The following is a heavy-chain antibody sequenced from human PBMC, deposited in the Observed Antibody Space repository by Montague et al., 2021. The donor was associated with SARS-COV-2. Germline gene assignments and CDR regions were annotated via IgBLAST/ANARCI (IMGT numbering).Heavy chain of an antibody. CDR2: TYYRSKWYN. Sequence: CAISGDSVSSNIAAWNWIGQSPSRGLEWLGRTYYRSKWYNDYAVSVRSRITISPDTSKNQFSLQLNSVTPEDTAVYYCARAERGSCGDGNCYQYFFNYWGQGTLVTVSS. CDR1: GDSVSSNIAA. D-gene: IGHD2-15*01. V-gene: IGHV6-1*01. CDR3: ARAERGSCGDGNCYQYFFNY. J-gene: IGHJ4*02.